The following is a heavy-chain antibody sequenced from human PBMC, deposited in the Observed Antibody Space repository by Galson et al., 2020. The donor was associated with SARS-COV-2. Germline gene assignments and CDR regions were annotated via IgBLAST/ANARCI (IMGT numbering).Heavy chain of an antibody. CDR3: AKDMAYSSGGIDY. Sequence: GGSLRLSCAASGFTFDDYAMHWVRQAPGKGLEWVSGIRWNSGSISYADSVKGRFTLSRDNAKNSLYLQMNSLRAEDTALYYCAKDMAYSSGGIDYWGLGTLVTVSS. D-gene: IGHD6-19*01. CDR1: GFTFDDYA. V-gene: IGHV3-9*01. CDR2: IRWNSGSI. J-gene: IGHJ4*02.